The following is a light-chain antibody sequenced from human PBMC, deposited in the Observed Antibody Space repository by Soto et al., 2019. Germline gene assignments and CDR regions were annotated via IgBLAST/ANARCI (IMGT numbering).Light chain of an antibody. CDR3: QQCVKWPWT. CDR1: QSINGH. V-gene: IGKV3-15*01. Sequence: EIVMTQSPATLSVSPGERATLSCRASQSINGHLAWFQHKPGQAPRLLVYQTSTRATGIPARFSGSGSRTEFTLTISSLQSEDFAVYYCQQCVKWPWTFGQGTKVEIK. J-gene: IGKJ1*01. CDR2: QTS.